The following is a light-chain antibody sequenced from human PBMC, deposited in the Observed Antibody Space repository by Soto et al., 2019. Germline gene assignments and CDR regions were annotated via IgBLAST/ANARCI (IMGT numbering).Light chain of an antibody. CDR3: CSYAGSSTPYV. J-gene: IGLJ1*01. Sequence: QSVLAQPPSVSGSPGQSITISCTGTSSDVGSYNLVSWYQQHPGKAPKLMIYEGSKRPSGVSNRFSGSKSGNTASLTISGLQAEDEADHYCCSYAGSSTPYVFGTGTKVTVL. CDR1: SSDVGSYNL. CDR2: EGS. V-gene: IGLV2-23*01.